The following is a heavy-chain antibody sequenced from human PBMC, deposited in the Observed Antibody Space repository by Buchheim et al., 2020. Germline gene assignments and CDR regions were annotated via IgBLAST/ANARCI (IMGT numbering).Heavy chain of an antibody. Sequence: QVQLVQSGAEVKKPGAPVKVSCKVSGYTFTSYDINWVRQSSEQGPEGMGWMNPSRGHTGYAQKFRARVPLTRKPPKNNAYMELSSLRSEDTAMYYCAKKGDYCSTTSCYIFDPWGQGTL. CDR1: GYTFTSYD. CDR3: AKKGDYCSTTSCYIFDP. J-gene: IGHJ5*02. CDR2: MNPSRGHT. D-gene: IGHD2-2*01. V-gene: IGHV1-8*01.